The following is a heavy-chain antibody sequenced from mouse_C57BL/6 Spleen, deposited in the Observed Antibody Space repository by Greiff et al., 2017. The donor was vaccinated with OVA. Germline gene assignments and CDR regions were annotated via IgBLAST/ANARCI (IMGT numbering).Heavy chain of an antibody. Sequence: EVKLEESGGGLVQPGGSLKLSCAASGFTFSDYYMYWVRQTPEKRLEWVAYISNGGGSTYYPDTVKGRFTISRDNAKNTLYLQMSRLKSEDTAMYYCARRGTEYAMDYWGQGTSVTVSS. CDR1: GFTFSDYY. CDR3: ARRGTEYAMDY. V-gene: IGHV5-12*01. CDR2: ISNGGGST. J-gene: IGHJ4*01.